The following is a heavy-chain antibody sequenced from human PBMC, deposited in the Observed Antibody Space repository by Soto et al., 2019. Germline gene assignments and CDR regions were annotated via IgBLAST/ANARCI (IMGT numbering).Heavy chain of an antibody. D-gene: IGHD3-16*01. CDR2: ISWNGDSS. CDR1: GFTFDNYG. J-gene: IGHJ4*02. CDR3: IRDYSYGYPSGFYYSDY. V-gene: IGHV3-9*01. Sequence: EVQVVESGGGLVQPGRSLRLSCATSGFTFDNYGMHWVRQAPGKGLEWVSSISWNGDSSGYADSVRGRFTVSRDNAKNSLYLQMDSLRPEDTAFYYSIRDYSYGYPSGFYYSDYWGQGTLVTVSS.